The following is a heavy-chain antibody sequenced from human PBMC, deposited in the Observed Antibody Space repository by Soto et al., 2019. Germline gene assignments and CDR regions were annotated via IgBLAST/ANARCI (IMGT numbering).Heavy chain of an antibody. D-gene: IGHD3-3*01. V-gene: IGHV3-30*18. CDR1: GFTFSSYG. CDR3: AKGTVRYYDFWSGYYYYYYGMDV. J-gene: IGHJ6*02. CDR2: ISYDGSNK. Sequence: GGSLRLSCAASGFTFSSYGMHWVRQAPGKGLEWVAVISYDGSNKYYADSVKGRFTISRDNSKNTLYLQMNSLRAEDTAVYYCAKGTVRYYDFWSGYYYYYYGMDVWGQGTTVTVSS.